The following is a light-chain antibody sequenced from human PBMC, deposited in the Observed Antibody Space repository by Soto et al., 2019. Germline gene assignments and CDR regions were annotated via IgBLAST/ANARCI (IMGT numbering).Light chain of an antibody. CDR2: GAS. CDR3: QQYNNWPLLLT. V-gene: IGKV3-15*01. CDR1: QSVSSN. Sequence: EIVMTQSPATLSMSPGGRATLSCRASQSVSSNLAWYQQKPGQAPRLLIYGASTRATGIPARSSGSGSGTEFTLTISSLQSEDFAVYYCQQYNNWPLLLTFGGGTKVEIK. J-gene: IGKJ4*01.